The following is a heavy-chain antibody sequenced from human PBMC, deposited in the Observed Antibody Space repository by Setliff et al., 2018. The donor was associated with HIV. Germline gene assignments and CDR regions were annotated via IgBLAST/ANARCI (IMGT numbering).Heavy chain of an antibody. CDR1: GYTFTGYY. CDR3: ARHASTWYYDTSGPHFDY. D-gene: IGHD3-22*01. Sequence: ASVKVSCKASGYTFTGYYMHWVRQAPGQGLEWMGRINPNSGGTNYAQKFQGRVTMTRDTSISTAYMELSRLRSDDTAVYYCARHASTWYYDTSGPHFDYWGQGTLVTVSS. V-gene: IGHV1-2*06. CDR2: INPNSGGT. J-gene: IGHJ4*02.